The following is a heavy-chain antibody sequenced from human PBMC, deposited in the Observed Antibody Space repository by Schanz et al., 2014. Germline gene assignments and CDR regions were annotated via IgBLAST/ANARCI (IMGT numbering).Heavy chain of an antibody. CDR2: FIYIGGNT. CDR3: ARGGFGEVSYFDY. Sequence: EMQLLESGGGLIQPGGSLRLSCAASGFTFSSYAMSWVRQVPGKGLEWVSFIYIGGNTYYADSVKGRFTISRDNSKNTLYLQMNSLRPEDTAVYYCARGGFGEVSYFDYWGQGTLXTVSS. CDR1: GFTFSSYA. D-gene: IGHD3-10*01. V-gene: IGHV3-66*02. J-gene: IGHJ4*02.